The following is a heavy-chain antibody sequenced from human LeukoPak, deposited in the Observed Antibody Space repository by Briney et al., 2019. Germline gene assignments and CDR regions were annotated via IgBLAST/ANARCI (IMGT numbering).Heavy chain of an antibody. D-gene: IGHD3-22*01. CDR1: GGSISSGGYY. CDR3: ARDSSGSIDAFDI. CDR2: IYYSGST. V-gene: IGHV4-31*03. Sequence: SQTLSLTCTVSGGSISSGGYYWSWIRQHPGKGLEWIGYIYYSGSTYYNPSLKSRVTISVDTSKNQFSLKLSSVTAADTAVYYCARDSSGSIDAFDIWGQGTMVTVSS. J-gene: IGHJ3*02.